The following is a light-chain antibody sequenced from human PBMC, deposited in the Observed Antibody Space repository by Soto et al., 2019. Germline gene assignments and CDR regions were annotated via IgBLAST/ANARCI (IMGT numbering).Light chain of an antibody. Sequence: QSVLTQPASVSGPPGQSITISCTGTSSDVGSDYLVSWYQQYPGEAPKLILYEGTKRPSGVSDRFSGSRSGNTASLTISGLQTEDEAEYFCCSYGDFRTSWVFGGGTKLTVL. J-gene: IGLJ3*02. CDR3: CSYGDFRTSWV. CDR1: SSDVGSDYL. V-gene: IGLV2-23*01. CDR2: EGT.